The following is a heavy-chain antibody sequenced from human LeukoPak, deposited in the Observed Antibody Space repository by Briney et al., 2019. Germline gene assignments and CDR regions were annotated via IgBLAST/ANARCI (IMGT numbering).Heavy chain of an antibody. CDR1: GVTFSSYS. Sequence: GGSLRLSCAASGVTFSSYSMNWVRQAPGKGLEWVSSISSSSSYIYYADSVKGRFTISRDNAKNSLYLQMNSLRAEDTAVYYCARESPMVRGVIISWGQGTLVTVSS. D-gene: IGHD3-10*01. J-gene: IGHJ4*02. V-gene: IGHV3-21*01. CDR2: ISSSSSYI. CDR3: ARESPMVRGVIIS.